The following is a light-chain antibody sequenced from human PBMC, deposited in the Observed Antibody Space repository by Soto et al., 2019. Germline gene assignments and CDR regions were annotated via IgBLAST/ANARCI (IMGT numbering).Light chain of an antibody. CDR1: SSDVGGYNY. Sequence: QSALTQPASVSGSPGQSITISCTGTSSDVGGYNYVSWYQQHPGKAPKLMIYDVSNRPSGVSNRFSGSKSGNTASLTISGLQAEDDADYYCSSYTSSSTILDVFGTGTKLTVL. J-gene: IGLJ1*01. V-gene: IGLV2-14*01. CDR3: SSYTSSSTILDV. CDR2: DVS.